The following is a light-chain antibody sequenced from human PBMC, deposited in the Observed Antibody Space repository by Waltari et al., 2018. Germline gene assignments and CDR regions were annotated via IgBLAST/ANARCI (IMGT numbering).Light chain of an antibody. CDR2: EVS. V-gene: IGLV2-14*01. J-gene: IGLJ3*02. CDR3: SSYRSSSTLGV. CDR1: RSDVGGSDF. Sequence: QSALTQPASVSGSPGQSITISCTGTRSDVGGSDFVSWYQHHPGNAPKLMIYEVSQRPSGVSNRFSGSKSGNTASLTISGLQAEDEANYYCSSYRSSSTLGVFGGGTKLTVL.